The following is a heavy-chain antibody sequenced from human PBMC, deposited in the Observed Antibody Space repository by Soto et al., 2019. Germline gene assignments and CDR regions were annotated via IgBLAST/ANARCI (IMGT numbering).Heavy chain of an antibody. Sequence: QLQLQESGPGLVKPSETLSLTCTVSGGSISSGSYYWGWIRQPPGKVLEWIGSIYYSGSTYYNPSLKIRVTMSGDASKSQFSLKLNSVTAADTAVYCCARHLWPILTFDYWGQGTLVTFSS. V-gene: IGHV4-39*01. J-gene: IGHJ4*02. CDR1: GGSISSGSYY. CDR3: ARHLWPILTFDY. D-gene: IGHD2-2*02. CDR2: IYYSGST.